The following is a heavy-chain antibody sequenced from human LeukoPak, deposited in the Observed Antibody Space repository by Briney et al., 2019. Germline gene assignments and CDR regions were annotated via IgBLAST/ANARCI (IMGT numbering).Heavy chain of an antibody. CDR2: ISGSGGSA. CDR1: GLTFSSYA. J-gene: IGHJ1*01. Sequence: PGGSLRLSCAASGLTFSSYAMSWVPQAPGKGLEWGSVISGSGGSAYYADSVKGRFTISRDNSKNTLYLQMNSLTVDDTAVYYCAKDPTVAGRAEYFQHWGQGTLVTVSS. CDR3: AKDPTVAGRAEYFQH. D-gene: IGHD6-19*01. V-gene: IGHV3-23*01.